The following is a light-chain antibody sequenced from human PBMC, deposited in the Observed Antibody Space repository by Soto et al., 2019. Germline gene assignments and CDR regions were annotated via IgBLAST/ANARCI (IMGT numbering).Light chain of an antibody. V-gene: IGLV2-14*01. CDR1: SSDIGGYNY. J-gene: IGLJ1*01. CDR2: EVT. CDR3: SSYTSSSPLYV. Sequence: QSVLTQPASVSGSPGQSITISCAGGSSDIGGYNYVSWFQQHPGKAPKLMIYEVTNRPSGVSNRFSGSKSGSTASLTISGLQAEDEADYYCSSYTSSSPLYVFGTGTKVTVL.